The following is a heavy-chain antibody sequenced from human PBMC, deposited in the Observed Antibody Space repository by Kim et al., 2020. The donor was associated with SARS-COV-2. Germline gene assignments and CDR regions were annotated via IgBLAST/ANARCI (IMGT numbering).Heavy chain of an antibody. V-gene: IGHV3-53*04. D-gene: IGHD3-10*01. CDR3: ARVYYYGSGTYVDY. J-gene: IGHJ4*02. Sequence: AASVKGRITISRHNSKNTLYLQMNSLRAEDTAVYYCARVYYYGSGTYVDYWGQGTLVTVSS.